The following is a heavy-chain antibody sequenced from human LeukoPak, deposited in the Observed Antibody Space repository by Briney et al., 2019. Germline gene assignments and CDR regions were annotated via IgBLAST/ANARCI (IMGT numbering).Heavy chain of an antibody. V-gene: IGHV4-59*08. D-gene: IGHD2-2*01. CDR3: ARRLGGTSTGFDY. CDR1: GGSISSYY. CDR2: IHYSGST. Sequence: PSETLSLTCTVSGGSISSYYWSWIRQPPGKGLEWIGSIHYSGSTTYNPSLKSRVTISVDTSKNRFSLKLSSVTAADTAVYYCARRLGGTSTGFDYWGQGTLVTVSS. J-gene: IGHJ4*02.